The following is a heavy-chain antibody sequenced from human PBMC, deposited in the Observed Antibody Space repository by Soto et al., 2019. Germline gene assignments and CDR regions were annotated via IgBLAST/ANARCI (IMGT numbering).Heavy chain of an antibody. CDR1: GFTFSDYY. CDR2: ISSSGSTI. J-gene: IGHJ6*02. D-gene: IGHD4-4*01. Sequence: GGSLRLSCEASGFTFSDYYMNWIRQAPGKGLEWLSYISSSGSTIYYADSVKGRFTISRDNAKNSLHLQMNSLRAEDTAVYYCAGSDYSDYYYYGMDVWGQGTLVTVSS. CDR3: AGSDYSDYYYYGMDV. V-gene: IGHV3-11*01.